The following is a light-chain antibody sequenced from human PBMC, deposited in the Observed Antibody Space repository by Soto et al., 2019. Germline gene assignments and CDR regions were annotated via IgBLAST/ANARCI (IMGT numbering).Light chain of an antibody. V-gene: IGKV1-39*01. J-gene: IGKJ1*01. CDR3: QQSHSMPWT. CDR1: QRITSY. Sequence: DIPLTQSPSSLSASVGDRVTMTCRTSQRITSYLNWYQQKPGKAPRLLIYGSSSLQGGVPSRFSGSGSGTDFTLTISSLQPEDFATYYCQQSHSMPWTFGQGTKVAIK. CDR2: GSS.